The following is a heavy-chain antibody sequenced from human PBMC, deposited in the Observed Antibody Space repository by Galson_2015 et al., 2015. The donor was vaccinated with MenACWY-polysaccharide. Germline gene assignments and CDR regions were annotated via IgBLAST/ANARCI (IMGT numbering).Heavy chain of an antibody. D-gene: IGHD2-2*01. CDR3: ARGGCSSTSCYPDTYFDY. CDR2: ISSNGGST. Sequence: SLRLSCAASGFTFGHYNMHWVRQAPGKGLEYVSAISSNGGSTYYGDSVKGRFTISRDNSKNTLYLQMGSLRAEDMAVYYCARGGCSSTSCYPDTYFDYWGQGTLVTVSS. CDR1: GFTFGHYN. J-gene: IGHJ4*02. V-gene: IGHV3-64*02.